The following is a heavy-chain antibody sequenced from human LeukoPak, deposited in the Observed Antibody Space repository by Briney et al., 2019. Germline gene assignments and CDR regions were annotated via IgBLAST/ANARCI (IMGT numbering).Heavy chain of an antibody. CDR2: INPSGGST. CDR1: GYTFTSYY. Sequence: ASVKVSCKASGYTFTSYYMHWVRQAPGQGLEWMGIINPSGGSTSYAQKFQGRVTMTRNTSISTAYMELSSLRSEDTAVYYCARGSLRYFDWLKASYYMDVWGKGTTVTISS. D-gene: IGHD3-9*01. CDR3: ARGSLRYFDWLKASYYMDV. V-gene: IGHV1-46*01. J-gene: IGHJ6*03.